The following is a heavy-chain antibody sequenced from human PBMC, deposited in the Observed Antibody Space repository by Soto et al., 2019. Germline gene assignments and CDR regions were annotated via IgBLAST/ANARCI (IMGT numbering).Heavy chain of an antibody. D-gene: IGHD3-10*01. Sequence: PSETLSLTCSISGGSISSGGYYWSWVRQRPGKGLEWIGYIYFNENTYYNPSLKTQVTISAGTSKSQFSLRLSSVTAADAAVYYCARQITMVRGIDFWGPGISVTVSS. V-gene: IGHV4-31*01. CDR2: IYFNENT. CDR1: GGSISSGGYY. J-gene: IGHJ4*02. CDR3: ARQITMVRGIDF.